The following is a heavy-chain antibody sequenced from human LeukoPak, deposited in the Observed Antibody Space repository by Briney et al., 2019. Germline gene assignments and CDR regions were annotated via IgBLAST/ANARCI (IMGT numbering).Heavy chain of an antibody. CDR3: AKAPGLLGGV. V-gene: IGHV3-48*01. Sequence: PGGSLRLSCAASGFTFSSYLMNWVRQAPGKGLEWISFINTSNSTIYYADSVKGRFTISRDNSKNTLYLQMNSLRAEDTAVYYCAKAPGLLGGVWGQGTTVTVSS. CDR1: GFTFSSYL. D-gene: IGHD3-3*02. CDR2: INTSNSTI. J-gene: IGHJ6*02.